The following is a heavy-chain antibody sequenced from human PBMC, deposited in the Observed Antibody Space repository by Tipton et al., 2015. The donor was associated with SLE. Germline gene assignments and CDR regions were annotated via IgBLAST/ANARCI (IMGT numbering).Heavy chain of an antibody. CDR3: AKVGGGGSPGGLYYFDY. CDR1: GFTFDDYA. Sequence: VQLVQSGGGLVQPGRSLRLSCAASGFTFDDYAMHWVRQAPGKGLEWVSGISWNSGNIGYADSVKGRFTISRDNAKNSLYLQMNSLRAEDTALYYCAKVGGGGSPGGLYYFDYWGQGTLVTVSS. V-gene: IGHV3-9*01. J-gene: IGHJ4*02. D-gene: IGHD2-15*01. CDR2: ISWNSGNI.